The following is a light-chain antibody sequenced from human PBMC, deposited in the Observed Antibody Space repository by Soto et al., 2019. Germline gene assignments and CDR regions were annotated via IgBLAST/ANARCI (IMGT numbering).Light chain of an antibody. J-gene: IGKJ4*01. CDR3: QQYESSTLT. V-gene: IGKV3-20*01. Sequence: EIVLTQSPDTLSLSPGERATLSCRASQSVSSSFIAWYRQKPGQPPRLLIYRASTRATGIPDRFTGSGSGTDFTLTISRLEPEDFALYYCQQYESSTLTFGGGTKVEIK. CDR1: QSVSSSF. CDR2: RAS.